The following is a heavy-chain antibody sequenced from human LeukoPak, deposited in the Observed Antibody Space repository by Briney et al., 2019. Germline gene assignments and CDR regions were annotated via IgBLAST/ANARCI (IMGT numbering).Heavy chain of an antibody. CDR2: IRPDANDG. Sequence: PGESLRLSCAASGFTFSHYWMTWVRQAPGKGLECVAIIRPDANDGSYVDSVKGRFTISRDNAKNSLYLQVNSLRAEDTAVYFCGRADWGSIDYWGQGALVTVSS. D-gene: IGHD7-27*01. J-gene: IGHJ4*02. V-gene: IGHV3-7*01. CDR1: GFTFSHYW. CDR3: GRADWGSIDY.